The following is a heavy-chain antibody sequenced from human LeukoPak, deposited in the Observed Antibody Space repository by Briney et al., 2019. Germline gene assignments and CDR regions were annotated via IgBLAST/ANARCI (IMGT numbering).Heavy chain of an antibody. D-gene: IGHD1-26*01. CDR2: IYPGDSDT. CDR3: ARRSGSYFLDI. Sequence: GESLQISCQGSGYSFTNYWIGWVRQMPGKGLEWMGIIYPGDSDTRYSPSFQGQVTISADKSVSTAYLQWSSLKASDTAMYFCARRSGSYFLDIWGQGTMVIVSS. V-gene: IGHV5-51*01. J-gene: IGHJ3*02. CDR1: GYSFTNYW.